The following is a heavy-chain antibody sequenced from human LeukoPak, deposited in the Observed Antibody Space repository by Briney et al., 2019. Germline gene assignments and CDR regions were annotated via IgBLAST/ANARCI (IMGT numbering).Heavy chain of an antibody. CDR3: AKDSYYYGSGSYYTPFDY. CDR2: ISSSSSTI. J-gene: IGHJ4*02. CDR1: GFTFSSYS. V-gene: IGHV3-48*01. D-gene: IGHD3-10*01. Sequence: GGSLGLSCAASGFTFSSYSMTWVRQAPGKGLEWVSYISSSSSTIYYADSVKGRFTISRDNAKNSLYLQMNSLRAEDTAVYYCAKDSYYYGSGSYYTPFDYWGQGTLVTVSS.